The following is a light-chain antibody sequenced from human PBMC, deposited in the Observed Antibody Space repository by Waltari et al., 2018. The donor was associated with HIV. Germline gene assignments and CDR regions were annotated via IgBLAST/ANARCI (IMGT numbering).Light chain of an antibody. V-gene: IGKV4-1*01. CDR1: QSVLYSSNNKNY. CDR3: QQYYDTPLT. Sequence: DIVMTQSPDSLAVSLGERATINCKSNQSVLYSSNNKNYLAWYQQKPGQPPKLLIYWASTRESGVPDRFSGSGSGTDFTLTISSLQAEDVALYYCQQYYDTPLTFGGGTKVEIK. J-gene: IGKJ4*01. CDR2: WAS.